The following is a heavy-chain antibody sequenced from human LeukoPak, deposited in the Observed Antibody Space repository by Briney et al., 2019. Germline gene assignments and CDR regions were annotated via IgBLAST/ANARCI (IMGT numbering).Heavy chain of an antibody. CDR3: ARAWYYDSSGYMRGGLDY. V-gene: IGHV3-7*01. J-gene: IGHJ4*02. D-gene: IGHD3-22*01. Sequence: PGGSLRLSCAASGLTFSSYWMSWVRQAPGKGLEWVANIKQDGSEKYYVDSVKGRFTISRDNAKNSLYLQMNSLRAEDTAVYYCARAWYYDSSGYMRGGLDYWGQGTLVTVSS. CDR2: IKQDGSEK. CDR1: GLTFSSYW.